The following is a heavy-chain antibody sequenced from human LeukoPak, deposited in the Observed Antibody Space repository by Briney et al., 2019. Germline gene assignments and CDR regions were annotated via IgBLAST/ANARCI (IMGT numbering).Heavy chain of an antibody. CDR2: IIPILGIA. V-gene: IGHV1-69*04. CDR3: ARDMTRITIFGVAHYMDV. CDR1: GGTFSSYA. J-gene: IGHJ6*03. D-gene: IGHD3-3*01. Sequence: SVKVSCKASGGTFSSYAISWVRQAPGQGLEWMGRIIPILGIANYAQKFQGRVTITADKSTSTAYMELSSLRSEDTAVYYCARDMTRITIFGVAHYMDVWGKGTTVTVSS.